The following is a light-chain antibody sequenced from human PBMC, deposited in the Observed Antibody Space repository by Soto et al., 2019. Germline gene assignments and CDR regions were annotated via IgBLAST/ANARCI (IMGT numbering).Light chain of an antibody. CDR2: AAS. Sequence: DIQMTQSPSSVSASVGDRVTISCRASQGISSCLAWYQPKPGKAPKLLIYAASSLQNGVLSRFSRSGSGTDFTLTISSLQPEDFATYYCQQADSFPLTFGGGTKVQIK. CDR3: QQADSFPLT. J-gene: IGKJ4*02. V-gene: IGKV1D-12*01. CDR1: QGISSC.